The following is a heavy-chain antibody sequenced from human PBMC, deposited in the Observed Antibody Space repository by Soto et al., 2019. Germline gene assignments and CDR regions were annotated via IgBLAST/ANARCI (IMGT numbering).Heavy chain of an antibody. CDR3: AKGGDWFGP. V-gene: IGHV4-30-4*02. J-gene: IGHJ5*02. CDR2: IFYSGTT. Sequence: SDTLSLTCTVSGGSISSGDDYWNWIRQPPGKGLEWIGYIFYSGTTSYNPSLKSRITISVDTSKNQFSLKLSSVTAADTAVYYCAKGGDWFGPWGQGTLVTVSS. CDR1: GGSISSGDDY.